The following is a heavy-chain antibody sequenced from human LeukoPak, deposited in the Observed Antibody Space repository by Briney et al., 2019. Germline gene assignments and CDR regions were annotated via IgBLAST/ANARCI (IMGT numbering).Heavy chain of an antibody. J-gene: IGHJ4*02. CDR2: IYPGDSDT. CDR1: GYSFTSYW. D-gene: IGHD2-2*01. V-gene: IGHV5-51*01. CDR3: ARGYCSSTSCSREYYFDY. Sequence: GESLKISCKGSGYSFTSYWIGWVRQMPGKGLEWMGIIYPGDSDTRYSPSFQGQVTISADKSISTAYLQWSSLKASDTAMCYCARGYCSSTSCSREYYFDYWGQGTLVTVSS.